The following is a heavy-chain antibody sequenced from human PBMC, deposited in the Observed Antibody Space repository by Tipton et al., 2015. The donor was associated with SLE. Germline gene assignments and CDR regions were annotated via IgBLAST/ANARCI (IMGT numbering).Heavy chain of an antibody. CDR3: ARVTLIEAPGAGRWFDP. V-gene: IGHV3-72*01. CDR2: IRNKANNYYT. Sequence: SLRLSCAASGFRFSDHYMDWVRQAPGKGLEWVARIRNKANNYYTEYAASVKGRFTISRDDSQNSLYLQMNSLKTEDTAVYYSARVTLIEAPGAGRWFDPWGQGTLVTVSS. CDR1: GFRFSDHY. J-gene: IGHJ5*02. D-gene: IGHD3-10*01.